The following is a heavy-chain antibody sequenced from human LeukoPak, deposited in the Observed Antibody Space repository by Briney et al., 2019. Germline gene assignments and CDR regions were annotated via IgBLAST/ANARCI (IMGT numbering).Heavy chain of an antibody. CDR1: GGSISSGGYY. Sequence: SETLFLTCTVSGGSISSGGYYWSWIRQHPGKGLEWIGYIYYSGSTYYNPSLKSRVTISVDTSKNQFSLKLSSVTAADTAVYYCAREAGVEGSSPPRGSRSVIKDWYFDLWGRGTLVTVSS. D-gene: IGHD6-6*01. J-gene: IGHJ2*01. CDR3: AREAGVEGSSPPRGSRSVIKDWYFDL. V-gene: IGHV4-31*03. CDR2: IYYSGST.